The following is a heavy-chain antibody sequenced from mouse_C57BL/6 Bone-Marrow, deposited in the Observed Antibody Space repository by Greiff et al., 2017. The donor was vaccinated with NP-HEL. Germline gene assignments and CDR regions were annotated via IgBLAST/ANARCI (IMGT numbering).Heavy chain of an antibody. CDR2: INPYNGGT. J-gene: IGHJ3*01. Sequence: EVQLQQSGPVLVKPGASVKMSCKASGYTFTDYYMNWVKQSHGKSLEWIGVINPYNGGTSYNQKFKGKATLTVDKSSSTAYMELNSLTSEDSAVYYCARGDYGDGNWGQGTLVTVSA. D-gene: IGHD2-4*01. V-gene: IGHV1-19*01. CDR3: ARGDYGDGN. CDR1: GYTFTDYY.